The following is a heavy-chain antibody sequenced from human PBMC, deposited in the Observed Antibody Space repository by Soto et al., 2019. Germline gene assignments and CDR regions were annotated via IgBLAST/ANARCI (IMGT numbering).Heavy chain of an antibody. CDR1: GFTFTTYW. CDR2: IRQDGGAQ. J-gene: IGHJ5*02. D-gene: IGHD3-10*01. CDR3: VRGGHGSGSYLGSS. V-gene: IGHV3-7*03. Sequence: EVQLVESGGGLAQPGGSLRLSCVASGFTFTTYWMSWVRQAPGKGLEWVANIRQDGGAQYYVDSVKGRFTISRDNAKNSVYLQTDSLRAEDTAVYYCVRGGHGSGSYLGSSWGQGILVTVSS.